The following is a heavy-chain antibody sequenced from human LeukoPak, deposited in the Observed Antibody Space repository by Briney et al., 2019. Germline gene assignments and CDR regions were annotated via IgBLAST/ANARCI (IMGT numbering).Heavy chain of an antibody. CDR2: IIPIFGTA. CDR1: GGTFSSYA. J-gene: IGHJ4*02. V-gene: IGHV1-69*13. D-gene: IGHD3-22*01. Sequence: ASVKVSCKASGGTFSSYAISWVRQAPGQGLEWMGGIIPIFGTANYAQKFQGRVTITADESTSTAYMELSSLRSEDTAVYYCASVYHLYYDSSGYYPWYFDYWGQGTLVTVSS. CDR3: ASVYHLYYDSSGYYPWYFDY.